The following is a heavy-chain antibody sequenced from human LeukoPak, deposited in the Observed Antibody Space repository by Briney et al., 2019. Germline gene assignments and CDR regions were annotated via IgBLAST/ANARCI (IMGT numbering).Heavy chain of an antibody. J-gene: IGHJ3*02. Sequence: GGSLRLSCAASGFTFSSYEMNWVRQAPGKGLEWVSYISSSGSTIYYADSVKGRFTISRDNAKNSLYLQMNSLRAEDTAVYYCARFYGSGRGFDDSSRIDAFDIWGQGTMVTVSS. D-gene: IGHD3-10*01. CDR1: GFTFSSYE. V-gene: IGHV3-48*03. CDR3: ARFYGSGRGFDDSSRIDAFDI. CDR2: ISSSGSTI.